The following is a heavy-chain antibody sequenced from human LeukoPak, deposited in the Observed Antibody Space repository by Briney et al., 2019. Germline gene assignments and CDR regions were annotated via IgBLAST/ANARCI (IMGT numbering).Heavy chain of an antibody. D-gene: IGHD6-13*01. J-gene: IGHJ4*02. Sequence: GGSLRLSCAASGFTVSSNYMSWVRQAPGKGQEWVSVIYSGGSTYYADSVKGRFTISRDNSKNTLYLQMNSLRAEDTAVYYCARDRLAAAGFVGYFDYWGQGTLVTVSS. CDR2: IYSGGST. CDR3: ARDRLAAAGFVGYFDY. V-gene: IGHV3-53*01. CDR1: GFTVSSNY.